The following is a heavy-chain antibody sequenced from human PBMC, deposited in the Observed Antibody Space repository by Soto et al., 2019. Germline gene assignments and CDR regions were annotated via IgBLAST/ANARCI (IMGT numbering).Heavy chain of an antibody. D-gene: IGHD1-26*01. CDR1: GGTFSSYA. J-gene: IGHJ4*02. Sequence: GASVKVSCKASGGTFSSYAISWVRQAPGQGLEWMGGIIPIFGTANYAQKFQGRVTITADESTSTAYMELSSLRSEDTAVYYCARDMRVGATVTFDYWGQGTLVTVSS. CDR2: IIPIFGTA. CDR3: ARDMRVGATVTFDY. V-gene: IGHV1-69*13.